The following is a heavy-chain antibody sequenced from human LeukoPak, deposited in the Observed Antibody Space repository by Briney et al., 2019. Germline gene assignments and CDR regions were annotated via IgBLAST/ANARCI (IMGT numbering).Heavy chain of an antibody. V-gene: IGHV3-74*01. D-gene: IGHD2-21*01. CDR1: GFSSSRYW. J-gene: IGHJ4*02. CDR3: VRDKMQIIPFSY. Sequence: GGSLSVSCAASGFSSSRYWMHWVRQAPGKGLVWVSRINTDGSSLSYADSVKGRFTISRDNAKNTLYLQMNSLRAEDTAVYYCVRDKMQIIPFSYWGELTLVTVSS. CDR2: INTDGSSL.